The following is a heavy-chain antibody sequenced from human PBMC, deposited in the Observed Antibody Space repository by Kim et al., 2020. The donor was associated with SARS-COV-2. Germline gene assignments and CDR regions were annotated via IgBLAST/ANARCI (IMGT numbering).Heavy chain of an antibody. D-gene: IGHD1-26*01. J-gene: IGHJ4*02. CDR3: ARLRKDTGSYFRFDY. Sequence: SETLSLTCAVSGDSITTTNWWSWVRQPPGKGLEWIGEIYHSGNTNYNPSLKSRVTISVDKSKNQFSLRLNSVTAADTAVYYCARLRKDTGSYFRFDYWGQGTLVTVPS. CDR1: GDSITTTNW. CDR2: IYHSGNT. V-gene: IGHV4-4*02.